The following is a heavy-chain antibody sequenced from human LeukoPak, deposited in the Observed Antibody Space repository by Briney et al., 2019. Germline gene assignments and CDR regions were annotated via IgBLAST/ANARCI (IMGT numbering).Heavy chain of an antibody. J-gene: IGHJ6*03. D-gene: IGHD3-10*01. V-gene: IGHV1-8*03. Sequence: ASVKVSCKASGYTFTSYDINWVRQATGQGLEWMGWMNPNSGNTGYAQKFQGRVTITRNTSISTAYMELSSLRSEDTAVYYCARSPQALLWFEVDYYYYYMDVWGKGTTVTVSS. CDR1: GYTFTSYD. CDR2: MNPNSGNT. CDR3: ARSPQALLWFEVDYYYYYMDV.